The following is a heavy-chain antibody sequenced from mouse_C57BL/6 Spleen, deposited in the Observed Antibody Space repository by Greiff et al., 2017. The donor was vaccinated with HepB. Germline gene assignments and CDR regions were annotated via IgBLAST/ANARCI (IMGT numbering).Heavy chain of an antibody. CDR2: IDPEDGDT. J-gene: IGHJ3*01. CDR3: TPGGYYTSFAY. D-gene: IGHD2-3*01. V-gene: IGHV14-1*01. Sequence: EVQLQQSGAELVRPGASVKLSCTASGFNIKDYYMHWVKQRPEQGLEWIGRIDPEDGDTEYAPKFQGKATMTADTSSNTAYLQLSSLTSEDTAVYYCTPGGYYTSFAYWGQGTLVTVSA. CDR1: GFNIKDYY.